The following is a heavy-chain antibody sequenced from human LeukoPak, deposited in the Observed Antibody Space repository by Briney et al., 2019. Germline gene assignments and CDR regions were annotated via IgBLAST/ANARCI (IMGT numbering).Heavy chain of an antibody. CDR1: GFTFSSYG. D-gene: IGHD5-12*01. V-gene: IGHV3-74*01. J-gene: IGHJ3*02. CDR3: ARDYLCAFDI. Sequence: GGSLRLSCAASGFTFSSYGMHWVRRGPGKGLVWVSRINTDGSSTSNADSVKGRFTISRDNAKNTLYLQMNSLRAEDTAVYYCARDYLCAFDIWGQGTMVTVSS. CDR2: INTDGSST.